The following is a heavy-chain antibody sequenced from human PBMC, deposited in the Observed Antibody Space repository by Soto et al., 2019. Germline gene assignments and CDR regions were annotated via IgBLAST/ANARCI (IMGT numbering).Heavy chain of an antibody. V-gene: IGHV3-23*01. Sequence: DVQLLESGGGLVQPEGSLRLSCAASGFTFSSYAMGWVRQGPGKGLEWVAVVSIGGSTHYADSVRGRFTISRDNSKNMLSLQTSSLTAEDTAVYFCAKRRGAGGHFDYWGQGALVTVSS. D-gene: IGHD2-15*01. J-gene: IGHJ4*02. CDR2: VSIGGST. CDR3: AKRRGAGGHFDY. CDR1: GFTFSSYA.